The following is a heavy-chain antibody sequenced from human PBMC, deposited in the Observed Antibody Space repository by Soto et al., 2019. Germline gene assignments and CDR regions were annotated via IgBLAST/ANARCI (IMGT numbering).Heavy chain of an antibody. J-gene: IGHJ6*02. V-gene: IGHV4-34*01. CDR2: INHSGST. Sequence: GKGLEWIGEINHSGSTNYNPSLKSRVTISVDTSQNQFSLKLSSGTAADTAVYYCTRGSGIYHYGMDIWGQRT. CDR3: TRGSGIYHYGMDI. D-gene: IGHD3-10*01.